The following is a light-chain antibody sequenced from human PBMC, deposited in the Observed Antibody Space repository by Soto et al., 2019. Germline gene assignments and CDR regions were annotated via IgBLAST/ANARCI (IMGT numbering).Light chain of an antibody. Sequence: EIVLTQSPGTLSLSPGERATLSCRASKSVSNNCLAWYQQKPGQAPRLLIYGASNRATGIPDRFSGSGSGTDFTLTISRLEPEDFPVYYCQQYGSSGTFAQGTKVEIK. CDR2: GAS. CDR3: QQYGSSGT. V-gene: IGKV3-20*01. CDR1: KSVSNNC. J-gene: IGKJ1*01.